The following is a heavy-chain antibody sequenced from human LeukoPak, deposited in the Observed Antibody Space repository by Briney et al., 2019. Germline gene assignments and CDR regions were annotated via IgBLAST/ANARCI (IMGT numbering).Heavy chain of an antibody. J-gene: IGHJ6*02. CDR3: AKGTGIVATMVYYGMDV. Sequence: GGSLRLSCAASGFTFSSYAMSWVRQAPGKGLEWVSAISGSGGSTYYADSVKGRFTISRDNSKNTLYLQMYSLRAEDTAVYYCAKGTGIVATMVYYGMDVWGQGTTVTVSS. CDR1: GFTFSSYA. CDR2: ISGSGGST. V-gene: IGHV3-23*01. D-gene: IGHD5-12*01.